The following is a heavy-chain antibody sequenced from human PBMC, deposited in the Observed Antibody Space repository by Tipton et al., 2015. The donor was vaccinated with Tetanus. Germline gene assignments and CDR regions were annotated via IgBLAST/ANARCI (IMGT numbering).Heavy chain of an antibody. CDR3: ARGDYYGSGTDGV. Sequence: TLSLTCSVSGGTISSSSSYWGWIRQPPGKGLQWIGSIYETGRTYYNPSLKSRVTVSADTSKNYFSLKVTSVTAADTAVYYCARGDYYGSGTDGVRGQGTTVTV. CDR2: IYETGRT. CDR1: GGTISSSSSY. D-gene: IGHD3-10*01. J-gene: IGHJ6*02. V-gene: IGHV4-39*02.